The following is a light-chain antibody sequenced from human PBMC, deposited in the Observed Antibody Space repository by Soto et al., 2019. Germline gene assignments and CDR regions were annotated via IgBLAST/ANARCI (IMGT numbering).Light chain of an antibody. Sequence: QSALTQPPSASGSPGQSVTISCTGTSSDVGGYNYVSWYQQHPGKAPKLMIYEVNKRPSGVPDRFSGSKSGNTASLTVSGLQTEDEADYYCSSYAGKINLGVFGGGTKLTVL. CDR3: SSYAGKINLGV. CDR1: SSDVGGYNY. J-gene: IGLJ2*01. CDR2: EVN. V-gene: IGLV2-8*01.